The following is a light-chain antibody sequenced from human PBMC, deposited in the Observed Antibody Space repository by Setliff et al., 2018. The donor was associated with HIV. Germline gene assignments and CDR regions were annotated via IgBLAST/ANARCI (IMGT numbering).Light chain of an antibody. CDR2: GNN. V-gene: IGLV1-40*01. CDR3: CSYAGSYSFFV. CDR1: SSNIGAGYD. Sequence: QSALAQPSSVSGAPGQRLTISCTGSSSNIGAGYDVHWYQQVPGKAPKLVMYGNNNRPSGVPDRFSGSKSGTSASLAITGLQAEDEAHYYCCSYAGSYSFFVFGSGTKVTVL. J-gene: IGLJ1*01.